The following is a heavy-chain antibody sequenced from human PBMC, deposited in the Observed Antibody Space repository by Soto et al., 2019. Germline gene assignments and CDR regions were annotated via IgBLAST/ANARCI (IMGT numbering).Heavy chain of an antibody. CDR3: AKDQMGRGWRTLDS. Sequence: QVQMVESGGGVVQPGTSLRLSCVVTGLTFSGYGMHWVRQAPGKGLEWVADITYDGSSTYYADAVEGRFTVSRDNSKNILYLQMTSLRGDDTAMYYCAKDQMGRGWRTLDSWGQGTLVIVSS. CDR1: GLTFSGYG. D-gene: IGHD3-10*01. V-gene: IGHV3-30*18. J-gene: IGHJ4*02. CDR2: ITYDGSST.